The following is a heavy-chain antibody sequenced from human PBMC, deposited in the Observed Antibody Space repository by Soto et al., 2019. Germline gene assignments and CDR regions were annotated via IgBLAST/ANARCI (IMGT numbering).Heavy chain of an antibody. D-gene: IGHD6-6*01. Sequence: EVQLVESGGGLVQPGRSLRLSCAASGFSFDGYAMNWVRQPPGKGLEWVSGISWNSGNIGYADSVKGRFTISRDNAKNSLYLQMNSLRAEDTALYYCVKASTYSSSQGWFDPWGQGTMVTVSS. CDR1: GFSFDGYA. V-gene: IGHV3-9*01. J-gene: IGHJ5*02. CDR2: ISWNSGNI. CDR3: VKASTYSSSQGWFDP.